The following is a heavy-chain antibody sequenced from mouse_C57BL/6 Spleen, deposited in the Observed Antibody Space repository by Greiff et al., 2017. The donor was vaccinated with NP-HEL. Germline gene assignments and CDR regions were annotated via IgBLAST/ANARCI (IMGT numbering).Heavy chain of an antibody. CDR2: IYPRDGST. J-gene: IGHJ4*01. CDR3: ARSDEGYAMDY. CDR1: GYTFISYD. Sequence: VKLQESGPELVKPGASVKLSCKASGYTFISYDINWVKQRPGQGLEWIGWIYPRDGSTKYNEKFKGKATLTVDTSSSTAYMELHSLTSEDSAVYFCARSDEGYAMDYWGQGTSVTVSS. V-gene: IGHV1-85*01.